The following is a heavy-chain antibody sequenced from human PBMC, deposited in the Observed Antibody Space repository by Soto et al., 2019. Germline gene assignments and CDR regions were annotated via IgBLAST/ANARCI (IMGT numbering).Heavy chain of an antibody. CDR1: GFTFNDYA. D-gene: IGHD3-10*01. V-gene: IGHV3-43*02. CDR2: ISGDGGST. CDR3: AKDMSRRGGDGSGSYYDVLDI. Sequence: GGSLRLSCAASGFTFNDYAMHWVRQAPGKGLEWVSLISGDGGSTYYADSVKGRFTISRDNSKNSLYLQMNSLRTEDTAVYYCAKDMSRRGGDGSGSYYDVLDIWGQGTMVTVSS. J-gene: IGHJ3*02.